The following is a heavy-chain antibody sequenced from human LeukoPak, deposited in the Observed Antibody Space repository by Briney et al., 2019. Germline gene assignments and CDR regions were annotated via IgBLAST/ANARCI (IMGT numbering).Heavy chain of an antibody. J-gene: IGHJ4*02. Sequence: GGSLRLSCAASGFPVSNNYMTWVRQAPGKGLEWVSVIYSDGRTYYADSVKGRFDISRDNSKNTLYLQMNSLRPEDTAVYYCARDTGGFDFWGQGTLVTVS. CDR1: GFPVSNNY. CDR3: ARDTGGFDF. D-gene: IGHD3-16*01. CDR2: IYSDGRT. V-gene: IGHV3-53*01.